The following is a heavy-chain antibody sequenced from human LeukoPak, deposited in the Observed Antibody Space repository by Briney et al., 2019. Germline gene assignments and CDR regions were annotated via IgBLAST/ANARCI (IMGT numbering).Heavy chain of an antibody. CDR1: GFSLSTSGVG. V-gene: IGHV2-5*02. CDR2: IYWDDDK. CDR3: AHIPFYDILTGYYHFDY. D-gene: IGHD3-9*01. Sequence: SGPTLVKPTQTLTLTCTFSGFSLSTSGVGVGWFLNPPGKPLDGLALIYWDDDKRYSPSLKSRLTITKDTSKNQVVLTMTNMDPVDTATYYCAHIPFYDILTGYYHFDYWGQGTLVTVSS. J-gene: IGHJ4*02.